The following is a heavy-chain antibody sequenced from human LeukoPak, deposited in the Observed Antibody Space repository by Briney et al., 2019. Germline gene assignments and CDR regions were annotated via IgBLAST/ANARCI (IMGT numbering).Heavy chain of an antibody. Sequence: PGGSLRLSCAASGFTFSIYATSWVRQAPGTGLEWVSGISGSGIGGSTYHADSVKGRFTISRDNSKSTLYLEMNSLRAEDTAVYYCARGSSGWYDYWGQGTLVTVSS. CDR1: GFTFSIYA. V-gene: IGHV3-23*01. CDR3: ARGSSGWYDY. J-gene: IGHJ4*02. CDR2: ISGSGIGGST. D-gene: IGHD6-19*01.